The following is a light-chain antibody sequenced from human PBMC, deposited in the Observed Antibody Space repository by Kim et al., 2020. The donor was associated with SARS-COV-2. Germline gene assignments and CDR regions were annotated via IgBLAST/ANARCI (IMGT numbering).Light chain of an antibody. V-gene: IGKV3-20*01. Sequence: LSPGERATRSCRASQTITSSSLGWYQQKPGQAPRLLIYGTSTRATGIPDRFSGSGSGTDFSLTISRLEAEDFAVFYCQHYGSSLWTFGQGTKLEI. CDR3: QHYGSSLWT. CDR2: GTS. CDR1: QTITSSS. J-gene: IGKJ1*01.